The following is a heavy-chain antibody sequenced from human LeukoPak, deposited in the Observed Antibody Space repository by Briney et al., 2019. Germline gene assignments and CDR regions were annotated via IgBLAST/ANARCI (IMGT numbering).Heavy chain of an antibody. V-gene: IGHV3-23*01. CDR2: ISGSGGST. Sequence: GGSLRLSCAASGFTFSSYGMSWVRQAPGKGLEWVSAISGSGGSTYYADSVKGRFTISRDNSKNTLHLQMNSLRAEDTAVYYCTRDRPSSSSWYHWFDPWGQGTLVTVSS. D-gene: IGHD6-13*01. J-gene: IGHJ5*02. CDR1: GFTFSSYG. CDR3: TRDRPSSSSWYHWFDP.